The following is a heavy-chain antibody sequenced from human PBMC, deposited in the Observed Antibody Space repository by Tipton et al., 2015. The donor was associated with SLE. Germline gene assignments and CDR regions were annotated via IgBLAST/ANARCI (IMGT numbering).Heavy chain of an antibody. CDR1: GYTFTSYG. J-gene: IGHJ4*02. V-gene: IGHV1-69*13. Sequence: QSGPEVKKPGASVKVSCKASGYTFTSYGISWVRQAPGQGLEWMGGIIPIFGTANYAQKFQGRVTITADESTSTAYMELSSLRSEDTAVYYCARGDSSSWYGDYWGQGTLVTVSS. CDR2: IIPIFGTA. CDR3: ARGDSSSWYGDY. D-gene: IGHD6-13*01.